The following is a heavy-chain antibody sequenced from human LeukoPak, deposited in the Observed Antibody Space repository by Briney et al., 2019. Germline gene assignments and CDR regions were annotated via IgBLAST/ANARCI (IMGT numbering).Heavy chain of an antibody. Sequence: ASVKVSCKASGYTFTSYGISWVRQAPGQGLEWMGWISAYNGNTNYAQKFQGRVTMTRDTSIGTAYMELSRLRSDDTAVYYCARDPKRGWVNDAFDIWGQGTMVTVSS. V-gene: IGHV1-18*01. CDR1: GYTFTSYG. CDR3: ARDPKRGWVNDAFDI. D-gene: IGHD6-19*01. CDR2: ISAYNGNT. J-gene: IGHJ3*02.